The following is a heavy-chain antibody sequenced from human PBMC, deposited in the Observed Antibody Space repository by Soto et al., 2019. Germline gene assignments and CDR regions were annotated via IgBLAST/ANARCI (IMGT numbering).Heavy chain of an antibody. Sequence: LRLSCAASGFTFSNYSMNWVRQAPVKGLEWVSYISSSSSTIYYADSVKGRFTISRDNAKNSLYLQMNSLRAEDTAVYYCARDSGYSYGPLDYWGQGTLVTVSS. V-gene: IGHV3-48*01. D-gene: IGHD5-18*01. CDR2: ISSSSSTI. J-gene: IGHJ4*02. CDR1: GFTFSNYS. CDR3: ARDSGYSYGPLDY.